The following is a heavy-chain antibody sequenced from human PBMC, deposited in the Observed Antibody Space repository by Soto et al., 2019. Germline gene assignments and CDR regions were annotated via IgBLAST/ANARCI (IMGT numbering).Heavy chain of an antibody. CDR2: ISYDGSNK. J-gene: IGHJ6*02. CDR1: GFTFSSYG. V-gene: IGHV3-30*18. D-gene: IGHD6-19*01. CDR3: VKDGSSGWPYFYDMDV. Sequence: LSCAASGFTFSSYGMHWVRQAPGKGLEWVAVISYDGSNKYYADSVKGRFTISRDNSKNTLYLQMSSLRAEDTAVYYCVKDGSSGWPYFYDMDVWGQGTTVTVSS.